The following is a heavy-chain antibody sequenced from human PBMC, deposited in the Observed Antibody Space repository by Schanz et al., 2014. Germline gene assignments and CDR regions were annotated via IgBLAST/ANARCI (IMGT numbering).Heavy chain of an antibody. CDR1: GFSFSDYY. J-gene: IGHJ4*02. CDR3: AKGRFGELSAFDI. V-gene: IGHV3-11*05. CDR2: INTGSNYI. Sequence: QVHLLESGGGLVEPGGSLRLSCAASGFSFSDYYMSWIRQAPGKGLEWISFINTGSNYINYADSVKGRFTISRDNTKNSLFLQLNSLRADDTAVYYCAKGRFGELSAFDIWGQGAPVTVSS. D-gene: IGHD3-10*01.